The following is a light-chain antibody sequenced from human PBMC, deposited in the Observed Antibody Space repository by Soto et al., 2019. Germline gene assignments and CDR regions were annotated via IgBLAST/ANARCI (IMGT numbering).Light chain of an antibody. CDR1: QPISEF. CDR2: SSS. V-gene: IGKV1-39*01. Sequence: DIQMTQSPSPLSASVGDSVTITCRASQPISEFLSWYQQKPGKGPRLLIYSSSRVESGVPSRFGAGGSGTEFTLAINNLQPEDFATYICQQSHSSPFNFVPGTTVVV. J-gene: IGKJ3*01. CDR3: QQSHSSPFN.